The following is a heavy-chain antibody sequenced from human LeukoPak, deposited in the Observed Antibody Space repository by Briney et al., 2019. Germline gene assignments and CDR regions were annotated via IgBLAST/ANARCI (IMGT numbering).Heavy chain of an antibody. D-gene: IGHD6-13*01. CDR3: ARGNKSEPGIAAAGTSYFDY. CDR2: ISYDGSNK. V-gene: IGHV3-30*04. Sequence: GGSLRLSCAASGFTFSSYAMHWVRQAPGKGLEWVAVISYDGSNKYYADSVKGRFTISRDNSKNTLYLQMNSLRAEDTAVYYCARGNKSEPGIAAAGTSYFDYWGQGTLVTVSS. J-gene: IGHJ4*02. CDR1: GFTFSSYA.